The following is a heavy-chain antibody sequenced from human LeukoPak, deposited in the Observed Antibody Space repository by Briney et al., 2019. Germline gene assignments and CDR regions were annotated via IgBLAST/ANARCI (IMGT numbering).Heavy chain of an antibody. CDR2: IYYSGST. D-gene: IGHD6-13*01. V-gene: IGHV4-59*01. CDR3: ARVAVAAAGPGFDY. CDR1: GGSISSYY. Sequence: SETLSLTCTVSGGSISSYYWSWIWQPPGKGLEWIGYIYYSGSTNYNPSLKSRVTISVDTSKNQFSLKLSSVTAADTAVYYCARVAVAAAGPGFDYWGQGTLVTVSS. J-gene: IGHJ4*02.